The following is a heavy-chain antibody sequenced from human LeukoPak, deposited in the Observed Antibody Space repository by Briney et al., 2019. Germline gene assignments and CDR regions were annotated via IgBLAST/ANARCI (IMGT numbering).Heavy chain of an antibody. CDR1: GYTFTAYY. Sequence: ASVKVSCKASGYTFTAYYIHWVRQAPGQGLEWMGRINPNSGGTICAQRFQGTVTMTRDTSISTAYMELSRLRSDDTAVYYCARGRYDSSGYQRAFDIWGQGTMVTVSS. CDR3: ARGRYDSSGYQRAFDI. CDR2: INPNSGGT. J-gene: IGHJ3*02. D-gene: IGHD3-22*01. V-gene: IGHV1-2*06.